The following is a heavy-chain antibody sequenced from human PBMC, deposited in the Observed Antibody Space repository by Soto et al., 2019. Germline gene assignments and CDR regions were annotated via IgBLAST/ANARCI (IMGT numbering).Heavy chain of an antibody. CDR1: GFTFSTSW. J-gene: IGHJ4*02. V-gene: IGHV3-7*05. D-gene: IGHD6-13*01. CDR3: ARSIGSAGGY. Sequence: GGSLRLSCAASGFTFSTSWMHWVRQAPGKGLEWVANINQDGSEKYYVDSVKGRFTISGDNTKNSMYLQMNTLGAEDTAVYYCARSIGSAGGYWGQGTLVTVSS. CDR2: INQDGSEK.